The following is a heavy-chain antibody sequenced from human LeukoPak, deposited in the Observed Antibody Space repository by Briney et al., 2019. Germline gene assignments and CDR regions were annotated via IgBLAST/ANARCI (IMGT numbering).Heavy chain of an antibody. Sequence: GRSLRLSCAASGFTFSSYGMHWVRQAPGKGLEWVAVIWYDGSNKYYADSVKGRFTISRDNSKNTLYLQMNSLRAEDTALYHCARNNGMDVWGQGTTVIVSS. V-gene: IGHV3-33*01. J-gene: IGHJ6*02. CDR1: GFTFSSYG. CDR2: IWYDGSNK. CDR3: ARNNGMDV.